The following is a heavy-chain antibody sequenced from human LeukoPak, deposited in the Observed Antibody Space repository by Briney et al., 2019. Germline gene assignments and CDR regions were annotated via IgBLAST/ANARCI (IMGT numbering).Heavy chain of an antibody. CDR1: GGTFSSYA. V-gene: IGHV1-2*06. D-gene: IGHD3-3*01. CDR3: ARDRDGGVGTIDY. Sequence: ASVKVSCKASGGTFSSYAISWVRQAPGQGLEWVGRININSGGINYAEKFQGRVTMTRATSISTAYMELSRLRFDDTAVYYCARDRDGGVGTIDYWGQGTLVPVSS. J-gene: IGHJ4*02. CDR2: ININSGGI.